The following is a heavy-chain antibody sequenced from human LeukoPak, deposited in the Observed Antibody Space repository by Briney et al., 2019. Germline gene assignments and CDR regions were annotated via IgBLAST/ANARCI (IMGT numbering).Heavy chain of an antibody. CDR2: ISYDGSNK. Sequence: GGSLRLSCAASGFPFSSYGMHGVRHAPGKALEGVAVISYDGSNKRYVDSVKGRFTISRDNSKNTLYLQMDSLRAEDTAVYCCAKDLRPQIPYGESPRGTAPMGYWGQGALVTVSS. D-gene: IGHD4-17*01. CDR1: GFPFSSYG. V-gene: IGHV3-30*18. CDR3: AKDLRPQIPYGESPRGTAPMGY. J-gene: IGHJ4*02.